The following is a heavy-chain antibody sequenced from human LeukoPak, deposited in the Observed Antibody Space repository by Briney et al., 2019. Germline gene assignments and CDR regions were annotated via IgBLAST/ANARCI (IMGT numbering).Heavy chain of an antibody. CDR2: ISDNGVTR. V-gene: IGHV3-23*01. CDR3: AKAPAPYYYYYGMDV. J-gene: IGHJ6*02. Sequence: GGSLRLSCAASGFTFSSYVMNWVRQAPGKGLEWVSSISDNGVTRYYADSVKGRFTISRDHSDNTVYLQMTSLRAEDTAIYYCAKAPAPYYYYYGMDVWGQGTAVTVSS. CDR1: GFTFSSYV.